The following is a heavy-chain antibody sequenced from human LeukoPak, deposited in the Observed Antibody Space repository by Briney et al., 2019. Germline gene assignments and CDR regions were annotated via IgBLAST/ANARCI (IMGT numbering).Heavy chain of an antibody. CDR2: IYYSGST. J-gene: IGHJ3*02. CDR3: ARDSTYYYDSSGYAFDI. CDR1: GGSISSYY. V-gene: IGHV4-59*01. D-gene: IGHD3-22*01. Sequence: SETLSLTCTVSGGSISSYYWSWIRQPPGKGLEWIGYIYYSGSTNYAPSLKSRVTISVDTSKNQFSLKLSSVTAADTAVYYCARDSTYYYDSSGYAFDIWGQGTMVTVSS.